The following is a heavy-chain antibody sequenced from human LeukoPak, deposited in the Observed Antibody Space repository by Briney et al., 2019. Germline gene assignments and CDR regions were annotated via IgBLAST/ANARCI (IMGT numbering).Heavy chain of an antibody. CDR1: GFTFTSYG. CDR2: ISSSSSYI. V-gene: IGHV3-21*01. J-gene: IGHJ4*02. Sequence: GGSLRLSCAASGFTFTSYGMTWVRQAQGKGLEWVSSISSSSSYIYYADSVKGRFTISRDNAKNSVYLQMNSLRAEDTAVYYCARDQTPYYWGQGTLVTVSS. CDR3: ARDQTPYY.